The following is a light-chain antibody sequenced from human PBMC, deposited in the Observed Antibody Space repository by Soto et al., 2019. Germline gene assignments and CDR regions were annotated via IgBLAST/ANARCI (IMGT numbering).Light chain of an antibody. CDR1: SSGVGSYNL. CDR2: EVS. J-gene: IGLJ1*01. Sequence: QSLLTQPASVSVSPGHSITISCTPTSSGVGSYNLVSWYQQHPGKAPKLMMYEVSKRSSGVSNRFSGFKSGNTACMTISGLHDEDEADYYCCSYEGSSTLDYVFRSGTKVIVL. V-gene: IGLV2-23*02. CDR3: CSYEGSSTLDYV.